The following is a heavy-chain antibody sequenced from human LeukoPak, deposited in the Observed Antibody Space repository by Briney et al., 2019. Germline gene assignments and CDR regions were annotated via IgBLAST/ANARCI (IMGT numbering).Heavy chain of an antibody. V-gene: IGHV3-23*01. D-gene: IGHD1-1*01. CDR3: AKGQELDDGVFDS. Sequence: GGSLRLSCAASGFTFSRIAMTWVRQAPGKGLEWVSTIRSNGDTAYNADSVRGRFAISRDNSKNALFLQMNSLRVEDTAIYYCAKGQELDDGVFDSWGQGTLVTISS. J-gene: IGHJ4*02. CDR1: GFTFSRIA. CDR2: IRSNGDTA.